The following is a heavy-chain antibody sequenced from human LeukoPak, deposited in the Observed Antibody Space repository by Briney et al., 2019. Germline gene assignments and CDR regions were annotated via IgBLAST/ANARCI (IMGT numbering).Heavy chain of an antibody. D-gene: IGHD2-2*01. CDR3: ARDPWGGDIVVPAAIHDP. CDR2: INPNSGGT. V-gene: IGHV1-2*06. Sequence: ASVNVSCKASGYTFSNYGIGWVRQAPGQGLEWMGRINPNSGGTNYAQQFQGRVTMTRDTSINTAYMELSRLRSDDTAVYYCARDPWGGDIVVPAAIHDPWGQGTLVIVSS. CDR1: GYTFSNYG. J-gene: IGHJ5*02.